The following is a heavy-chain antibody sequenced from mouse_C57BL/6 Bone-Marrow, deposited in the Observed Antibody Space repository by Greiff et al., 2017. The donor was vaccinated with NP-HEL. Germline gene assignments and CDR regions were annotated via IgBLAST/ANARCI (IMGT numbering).Heavy chain of an antibody. Sequence: VQLQQPGAELVMPGASVKLSCKASGYTFTSYWMHWVKQSPGQGLEWIGEIDPSDSYTNYNQKFKGKSTLTVDKSSTTAYMQLSSLTSEDSAVYYCARSGDGYYPFAYWGQGTLVTVSA. D-gene: IGHD2-3*01. CDR1: GYTFTSYW. J-gene: IGHJ3*01. V-gene: IGHV1-69*01. CDR3: ARSGDGYYPFAY. CDR2: IDPSDSYT.